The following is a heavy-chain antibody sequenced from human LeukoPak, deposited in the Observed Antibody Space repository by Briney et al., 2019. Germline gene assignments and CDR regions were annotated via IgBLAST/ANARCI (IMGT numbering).Heavy chain of an antibody. CDR1: GFIFSNYA. CDR3: ARGRYYDTSGYPPFDY. D-gene: IGHD3-22*01. Sequence: GGSLRLSWAASGFIFSNYAMHWVRQAPGKGLEYVSTVSSNGYSTYYANSVKGRFTISRDNSKNTLYLQMGSLRAEDLAVYYCARGRYYDTSGYPPFDYWGQGVLVTVSS. J-gene: IGHJ4*02. CDR2: VSSNGYST. V-gene: IGHV3-64*01.